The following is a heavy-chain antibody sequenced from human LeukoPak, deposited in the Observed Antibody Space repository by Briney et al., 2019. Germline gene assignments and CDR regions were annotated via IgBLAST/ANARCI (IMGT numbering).Heavy chain of an antibody. CDR2: IKQDGSEK. J-gene: IGHJ5*02. V-gene: IGHV3-7*01. Sequence: GGSLRLSCAASGFTFSSYWMSWVRQAPGKGLEWVANIKQDGSEKYYVDSVKGRFTISRDNAKNSLYLQMNSLRAEDTAVYYCARAKGYFFEVPHPNWFDPWGQGTLVTVSS. D-gene: IGHD3-3*01. CDR3: ARAKGYFFEVPHPNWFDP. CDR1: GFTFSSYW.